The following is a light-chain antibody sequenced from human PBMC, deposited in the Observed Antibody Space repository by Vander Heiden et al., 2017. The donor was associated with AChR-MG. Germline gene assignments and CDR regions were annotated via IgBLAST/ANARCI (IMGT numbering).Light chain of an antibody. J-gene: IGKJ4*01. Sequence: DLQITQSPSTLSASLGDSLPITCRASQSISSWLAWYQQKPGKAPKLLIYKASSLESGVPSRFSGSGSGTEFTLTISSLQPDDFATYYCQQYNSYSLTFGGGTKVEIK. CDR1: QSISSW. CDR3: QQYNSYSLT. V-gene: IGKV1-5*03. CDR2: KAS.